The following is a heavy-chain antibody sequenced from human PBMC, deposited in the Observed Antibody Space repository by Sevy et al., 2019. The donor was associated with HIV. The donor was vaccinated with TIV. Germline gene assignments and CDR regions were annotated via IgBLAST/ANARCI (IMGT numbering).Heavy chain of an antibody. V-gene: IGHV4-39*01. CDR3: PRWYGNNFDY. CDR1: GGTISSSSYR. D-gene: IGHD3-10*01. Sequence: SETLSLTCTVSGGTISSSSYRWGWIRQPPGKGLEWVGSIYHTGAADDNPSLKRRVTMSVDTSKNQFSLQVGSVTAADTAVYYCPRWYGNNFDYWGQGAPVTVSS. CDR2: IYHTGAA. J-gene: IGHJ4*02.